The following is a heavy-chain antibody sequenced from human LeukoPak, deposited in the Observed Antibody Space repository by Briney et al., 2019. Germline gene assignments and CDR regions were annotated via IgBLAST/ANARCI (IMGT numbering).Heavy chain of an antibody. Sequence: PSETLSLTCTVSGGSISSSGYYWGWIRQPPGKGLEWIGSIYYSGSTYYNPSLKSRVTISVDTSKNQFSLKLSSVTAADTAVYYCASPYYDFWSGPPRPYYFDYWGQGTLVTVSS. J-gene: IGHJ4*02. V-gene: IGHV4-39*01. CDR2: IYYSGST. D-gene: IGHD3-3*01. CDR3: ASPYYDFWSGPPRPYYFDY. CDR1: GGSISSSGYY.